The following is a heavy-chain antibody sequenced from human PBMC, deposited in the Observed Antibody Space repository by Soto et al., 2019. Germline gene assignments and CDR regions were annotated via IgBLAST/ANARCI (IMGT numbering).Heavy chain of an antibody. CDR1: GYTFTSYY. V-gene: IGHV1-46*01. J-gene: IGHJ4*02. Sequence: QVQLVQSGAEVKKPGASVKVSCKASGYTFTSYYMHWVRQAPGQGLEWMGIINPSGGSTSYAQKFQGRXXMXRXXSTHTVYMELSSLRPEDTAVYYCASSIAAAGTIDYWGQGTLVTVSS. CDR3: ASSIAAAGTIDY. D-gene: IGHD6-13*01. CDR2: INPSGGST.